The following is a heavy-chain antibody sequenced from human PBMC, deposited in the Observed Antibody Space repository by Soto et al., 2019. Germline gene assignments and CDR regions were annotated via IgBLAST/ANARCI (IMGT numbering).Heavy chain of an antibody. CDR1: GFSLRNNGVG. CDR2: IYWDDDK. CDR3: VHRATLGGSWDTGYLDY. V-gene: IGHV2-5*02. D-gene: IGHD6-13*01. Sequence: QITLRESSPTLVKPTQTLTLTCTFSGFSLRNNGVGVGWIRQPPGQALEWLAFIYWDDDKRYSPSLRSRLSITKDASVTLLFLTRTNMDPVDTATYHWVHRATLGGSWDTGYLDYWVQGGLVTVSS. J-gene: IGHJ4*02.